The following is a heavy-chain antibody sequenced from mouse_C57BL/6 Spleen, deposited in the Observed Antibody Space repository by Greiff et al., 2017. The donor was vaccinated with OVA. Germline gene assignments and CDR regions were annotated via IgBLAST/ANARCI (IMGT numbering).Heavy chain of an antibody. CDR3: VRLRLPYWYFDV. D-gene: IGHD5-1*01. CDR1: GFSLTSYG. J-gene: IGHJ1*03. CDR2: IWSGGST. V-gene: IGHV2-2*01. Sequence: VKLQQSGPGLVQPSQSLSITCTVSGFSLTSYGVHWVRQSPGKGLEWLGVIWSGGSTDYNAAFISRLSISKDNSKSQVFFKMNSLQADDTAIYYCVRLRLPYWYFDVWGTGTTVTVSS.